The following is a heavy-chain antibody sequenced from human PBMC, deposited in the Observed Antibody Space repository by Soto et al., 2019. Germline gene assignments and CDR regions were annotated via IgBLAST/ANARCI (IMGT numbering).Heavy chain of an antibody. CDR3: ARRFGYYYYYGMDV. CDR1: GGAFSGYY. Sequence: AETLSLTCAVYGGAFSGYYCTFIRHPPGKGLEWIGEINHSGGTNYNPSLKSRVTISVDTSKNQFSLKLSSVTAADTAVYYCARRFGYYYYYGMDVWGQGTTVTVSS. V-gene: IGHV4-34*01. CDR2: INHSGGT. J-gene: IGHJ6*02. D-gene: IGHD3-10*01.